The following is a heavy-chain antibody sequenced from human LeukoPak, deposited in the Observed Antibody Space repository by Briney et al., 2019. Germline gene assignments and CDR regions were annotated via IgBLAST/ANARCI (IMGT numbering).Heavy chain of an antibody. Sequence: GGSQRLSCVASGFTFSKFAMHWVRQAPGKGLEWVTLIGHDGNNKYYADSVKGRFTISRDNSKNTLFLQLNSLRPEDAAMYYCAKALFGGRHRQGDFDYWGQGTLVTISS. D-gene: IGHD3-16*01. CDR1: GFTFSKFA. CDR3: AKALFGGRHRQGDFDY. V-gene: IGHV3-30*02. CDR2: IGHDGNNK. J-gene: IGHJ4*02.